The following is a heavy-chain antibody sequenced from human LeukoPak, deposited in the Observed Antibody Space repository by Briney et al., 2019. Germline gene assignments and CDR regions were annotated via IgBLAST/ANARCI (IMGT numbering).Heavy chain of an antibody. D-gene: IGHD2-15*01. Sequence: AASVKVSCKASGYTFTSYDINWVRQATGQGLEWMGWMNPNSGNTGYAQKFQGRVTITRNTSISTAYMELSSLRSEDTAVYYCARFINGYCSGGSCYRGYFDYWGQGTLVTVSS. CDR3: ARFINGYCSGGSCYRGYFDY. V-gene: IGHV1-8*03. CDR1: GYTFTSYD. CDR2: MNPNSGNT. J-gene: IGHJ4*02.